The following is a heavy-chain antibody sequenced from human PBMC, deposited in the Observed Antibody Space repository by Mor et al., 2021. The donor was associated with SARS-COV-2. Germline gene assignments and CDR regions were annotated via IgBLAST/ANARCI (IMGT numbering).Heavy chain of an antibody. CDR3: ARGPLAYCGGDCYYGFAFDI. J-gene: IGHJ3*02. CDR2: INPNSGVT. D-gene: IGHD2-21*01. V-gene: IGHV1-2*06. Sequence: EWMGRINPNSGVTNYAQKFQGRVTMTRDTSISTAYMELSRLRSDDTAVYYCARGPLAYCGGDCYYGFAFDIWGQGTMVT.